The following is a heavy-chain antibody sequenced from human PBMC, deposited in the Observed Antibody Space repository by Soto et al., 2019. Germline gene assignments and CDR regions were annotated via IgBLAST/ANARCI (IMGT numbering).Heavy chain of an antibody. CDR2: IIPIFGTA. J-gene: IGHJ6*02. V-gene: IGHV1-69*12. Sequence: QVQLVQSGAEVKKPGSSVKVSCKASGGTFSSYAISWVRQAPGQGLEWMGGIIPIFGTANYAQKFQGRVTITADESTSTAYMELSSLRSEDTAVYYGARDGGYSGYDPRDYYGMDVWGQGTTVTVSS. D-gene: IGHD5-12*01. CDR1: GGTFSSYA. CDR3: ARDGGYSGYDPRDYYGMDV.